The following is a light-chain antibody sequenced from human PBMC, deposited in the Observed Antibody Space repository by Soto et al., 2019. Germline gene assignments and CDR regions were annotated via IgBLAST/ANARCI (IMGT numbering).Light chain of an antibody. CDR2: ANS. Sequence: SYELTQPPSVSVAPGQTARITCGGSNIGSKSVHWYQQKPGQAPMMVVCANSDRPSGIPDRFPGSNSANTATLTISRVEAGDEADYYCHVWDSGSAHHVFGTGTKVTVL. CDR1: NIGSKS. CDR3: HVWDSGSAHHV. J-gene: IGLJ1*01. V-gene: IGLV3-21*02.